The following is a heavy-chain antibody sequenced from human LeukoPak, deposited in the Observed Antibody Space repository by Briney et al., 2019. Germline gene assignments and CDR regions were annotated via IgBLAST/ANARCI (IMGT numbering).Heavy chain of an antibody. D-gene: IGHD3-22*01. CDR3: ARATYYYDSSGYRVVYYFDY. Sequence: GGSLRLSCAASGFTFSSYWMHWVRQAPGKGLAWVSRINTDGSTTTYADSVKGRFTISRDNAKNTLYLQMNSLRAEDTAVYYCARATYYYDSSGYRVVYYFDYWGQGTLVTVSS. CDR1: GFTFSSYW. CDR2: INTDGSTT. J-gene: IGHJ4*02. V-gene: IGHV3-74*01.